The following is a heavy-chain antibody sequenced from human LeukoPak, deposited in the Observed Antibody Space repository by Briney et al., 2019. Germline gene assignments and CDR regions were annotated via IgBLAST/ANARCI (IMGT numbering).Heavy chain of an antibody. V-gene: IGHV3-30*02. Sequence: SGGSLRLSCAASGFTFSSYGMHWVRQAPGKGLEWVAFIRYDGSNKYYADSVKGRFTISRDNSKNTPYLQMNSLRAEDTAVYYCAKDFGGRGVDYWGQGTLVTVSS. CDR2: IRYDGSNK. CDR3: AKDFGGRGVDY. CDR1: GFTFSSYG. D-gene: IGHD2-15*01. J-gene: IGHJ4*02.